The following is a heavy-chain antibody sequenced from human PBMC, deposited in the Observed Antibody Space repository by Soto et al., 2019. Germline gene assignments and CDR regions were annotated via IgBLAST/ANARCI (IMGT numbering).Heavy chain of an antibody. J-gene: IGHJ4*02. CDR3: AAKADSSGRTLDY. V-gene: IGHV1-58*01. CDR2: IVVGSGNT. Sequence: SVKVSCKASGFTFTSSAVQWVRQARGQRLEWIGWIVVGSGNTNYAQKFQERVTITRDMSTSTAYMELSSLRSEDTAVYYCAAKADSSGRTLDYWGQGTLVTVSS. CDR1: GFTFTSSA. D-gene: IGHD3-22*01.